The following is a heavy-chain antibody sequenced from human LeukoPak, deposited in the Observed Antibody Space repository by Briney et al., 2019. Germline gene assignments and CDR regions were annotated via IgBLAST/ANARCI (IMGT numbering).Heavy chain of an antibody. CDR2: IYSGGST. D-gene: IGHD2-21*02. Sequence: GGSLRLSCAASGFTVSSNYMSWVRQAPGKGLEWVSVIYSGGSTYYADSVKGRFTISRDNSKNTLYLQMNSLRAEDTAVYYCAADQEGVTPITFDPWGQGTLVTVSS. CDR3: AADQEGVTPITFDP. V-gene: IGHV3-53*01. J-gene: IGHJ5*02. CDR1: GFTVSSNY.